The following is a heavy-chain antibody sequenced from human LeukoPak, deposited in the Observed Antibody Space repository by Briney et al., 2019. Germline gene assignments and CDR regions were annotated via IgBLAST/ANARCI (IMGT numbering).Heavy chain of an antibody. Sequence: PSETLSLTCTVSGGSISSYYWSWIRQPPGKGLELIGYIYYSGSTNYNPSLKSRVTISVDTSKNQFSLKLSSVTAADTAVYYCARAVIAVAGLYFDYWGQGTLVTVSS. CDR1: GGSISSYY. CDR2: IYYSGST. D-gene: IGHD6-19*01. V-gene: IGHV4-59*01. CDR3: ARAVIAVAGLYFDY. J-gene: IGHJ4*02.